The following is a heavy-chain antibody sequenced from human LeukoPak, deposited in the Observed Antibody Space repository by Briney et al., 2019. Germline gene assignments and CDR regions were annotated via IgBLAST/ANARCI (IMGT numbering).Heavy chain of an antibody. V-gene: IGHV4-34*01. CDR1: GGSFSGYY. Sequence: SETLSLTCAVYGGSFSGYYWSWIRQPPGKGLEWIGEINHSGSTNYNPSLKSRVTISVDTSKNQFSLKLSSVTAADTAVYYCARSQMVRGVITPPYYYYYMDVWGKGTTVTISS. J-gene: IGHJ6*03. D-gene: IGHD3-10*01. CDR2: INHSGST. CDR3: ARSQMVRGVITPPYYYYYMDV.